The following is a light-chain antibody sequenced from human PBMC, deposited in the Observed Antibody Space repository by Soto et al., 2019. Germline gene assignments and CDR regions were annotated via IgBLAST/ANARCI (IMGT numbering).Light chain of an antibody. CDR1: QSVGRDF. CDR2: HAS. J-gene: IGKJ4*01. V-gene: IGKV3-20*01. Sequence: EIVLTQSPGTLSLSPGERATLSGRASQSVGRDFLAWYQQKPGQAPRLLIYHASNRATGIPDRFSGSGSGTDFTLTISRLEPEDFANFYCQQYASSPLTFGGGTKVEIK. CDR3: QQYASSPLT.